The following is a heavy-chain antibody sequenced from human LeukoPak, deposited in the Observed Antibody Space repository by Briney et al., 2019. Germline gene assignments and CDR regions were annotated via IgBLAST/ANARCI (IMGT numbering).Heavy chain of an antibody. D-gene: IGHD4-23*01. CDR3: ATEVVTPSQRVDY. V-gene: IGHV3-53*01. Sequence: GGSLRLSCAASGFTVSSNYMSWVRQAPGKGLEWVSVIYSGGSTYHADSVKGRFTISRDNSKNTLYLQMNSLRAEDTAVYYCATEVVTPSQRVDYWGQGTLVTVSS. CDR1: GFTVSSNY. J-gene: IGHJ4*02. CDR2: IYSGGST.